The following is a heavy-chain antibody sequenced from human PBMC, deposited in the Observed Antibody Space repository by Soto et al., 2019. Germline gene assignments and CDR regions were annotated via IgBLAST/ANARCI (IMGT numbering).Heavy chain of an antibody. CDR1: GGTFSSYA. V-gene: IGHV1-69*12. Sequence: QVQLVQSGAEVKKPGSSVKVSCKTSGGTFSSYAISWVRQAPGQGLEWMGGIIPMFGTANYAQKFQGRVTITADESTSTAYMGLGSLRSEDTAVYYCARSRANYYDSRGYYYSTFDYWGQGTLVTVSS. J-gene: IGHJ4*02. D-gene: IGHD3-22*01. CDR3: ARSRANYYDSRGYYYSTFDY. CDR2: IIPMFGTA.